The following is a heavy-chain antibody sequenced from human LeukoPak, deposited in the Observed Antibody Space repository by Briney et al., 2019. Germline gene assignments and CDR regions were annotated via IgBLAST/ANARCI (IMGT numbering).Heavy chain of an antibody. CDR1: GGSFSGYY. V-gene: IGHV4-34*01. J-gene: IGHJ4*02. D-gene: IGHD3-16*01. CDR3: ARAARGGHAY. CDR2: INHSGGT. Sequence: SETLSLTCAVYGGSFSGYYWSWIRQPPGKGLEWIGEINHSGGTNYNPSLKSRVTISVDTSKNQFSLKLSSVTAADTAVYYCARAARGGHAYWGQGTLVTVSS.